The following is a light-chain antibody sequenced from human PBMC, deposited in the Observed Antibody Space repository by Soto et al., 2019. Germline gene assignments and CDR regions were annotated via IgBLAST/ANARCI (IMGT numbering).Light chain of an antibody. J-gene: IGLJ1*01. Sequence: QYVLAQPASVSGSPRQSITISCTGTSSDIGFYNSVSWYQQHPGKAPKLMIYEVSNRPSGVSDRFSASKSGNTASLTISGLQAEDEADYYCSSYTSTSTLYVFGTGTKVTVL. V-gene: IGLV2-14*01. CDR2: EVS. CDR1: SSDIGFYNS. CDR3: SSYTSTSTLYV.